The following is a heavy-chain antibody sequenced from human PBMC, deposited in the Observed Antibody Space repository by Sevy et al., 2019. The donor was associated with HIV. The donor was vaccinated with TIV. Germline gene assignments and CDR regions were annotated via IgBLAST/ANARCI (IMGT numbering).Heavy chain of an antibody. CDR1: GFSFSSYA. Sequence: GGSLRLSCAASGFSFSSYAMSWVRQTPGKGLEWVSAISGSGGSTYYADSVKGRFTISRDNSKNTLYLQMNSLRAEDTAVYYSAKGGFTMVRGVFDYWGQGTLVTVSS. J-gene: IGHJ4*02. V-gene: IGHV3-23*01. CDR3: AKGGFTMVRGVFDY. D-gene: IGHD3-10*01. CDR2: ISGSGGST.